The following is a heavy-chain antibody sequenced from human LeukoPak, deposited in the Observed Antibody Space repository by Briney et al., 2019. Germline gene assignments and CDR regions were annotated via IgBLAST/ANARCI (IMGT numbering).Heavy chain of an antibody. D-gene: IGHD6-19*01. J-gene: IGHJ4*02. V-gene: IGHV3-48*03. CDR2: ISSGSTI. CDR1: GFTFSSYE. CDR3: AREGIAVAGAPFDY. Sequence: GGSLRLSCAASGFTFSSYEMNWVRQAPGKGLEWVSYISSGSTIYDADSVKGRFTISSDNAKNSLYLQMNSLRAEDTAVYYCAREGIAVAGAPFDYWGQGTLVTVSS.